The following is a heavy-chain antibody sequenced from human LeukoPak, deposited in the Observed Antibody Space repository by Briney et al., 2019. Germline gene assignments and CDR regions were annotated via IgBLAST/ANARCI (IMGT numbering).Heavy chain of an antibody. J-gene: IGHJ4*02. D-gene: IGHD3-22*01. V-gene: IGHV3-21*01. CDR3: ARDYDYYDSSGYLYYFDY. Sequence: PGGSLRLSCAASGFTFSSYAMSWVRQAPGKGLEWVSSISSSSSYIYYADSVKGRFTISRDNAKNSLYLQMNSLRAEDTAVYYCARDYDYYDSSGYLYYFDYWGQGTLVTVSS. CDR1: GFTFSSYA. CDR2: ISSSSSYI.